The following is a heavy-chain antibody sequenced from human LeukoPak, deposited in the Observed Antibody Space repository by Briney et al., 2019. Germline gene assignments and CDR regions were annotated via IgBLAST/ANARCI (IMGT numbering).Heavy chain of an antibody. D-gene: IGHD3-22*01. CDR3: ARLGVNHYDTLFLFDY. Sequence: GESLMISCEGSGYSFTNYWIGWVRQMPGKGLEWMGIIYPGDSDTRYSPSFQGQVTISADKSISTAYLQWSSLKASDTAMYYCARLGVNHYDTLFLFDYWGQGTLVTVSS. J-gene: IGHJ4*02. CDR1: GYSFTNYW. CDR2: IYPGDSDT. V-gene: IGHV5-51*01.